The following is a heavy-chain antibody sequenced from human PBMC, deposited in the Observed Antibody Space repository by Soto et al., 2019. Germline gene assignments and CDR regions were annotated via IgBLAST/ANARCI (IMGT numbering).Heavy chain of an antibody. J-gene: IGHJ6*02. CDR2: ISGSGGST. D-gene: IGHD1-26*01. CDR3: AKDGIVGATSSPNDYYGMDV. Sequence: PGGSLRLSCAASGFTFSSYAMSWVRQAPGKGLEWVSAISGSGGSTYYADSVKGRFTISRDNSKNTLYLQMNSLRAEDTAVYYCAKDGIVGATSSPNDYYGMDVWGQGNTVTVSS. CDR1: GFTFSSYA. V-gene: IGHV3-23*01.